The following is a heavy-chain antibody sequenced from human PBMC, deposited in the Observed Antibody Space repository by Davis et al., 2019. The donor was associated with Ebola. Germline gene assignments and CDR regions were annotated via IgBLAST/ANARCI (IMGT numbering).Heavy chain of an antibody. CDR2: SDHGGST. Sequence: MPSETLSLTCAVYGESFSGYYWSWIRQAPGMGLEWIGESDHGGSTNHNPSLKSRLTISVDTSKNQFSLTLRSVTAADTALYYCSRRAASGTLDYWGQGTLVTVSS. J-gene: IGHJ4*02. CDR1: GESFSGYY. V-gene: IGHV4-34*01. D-gene: IGHD6-13*01. CDR3: SRRAASGTLDY.